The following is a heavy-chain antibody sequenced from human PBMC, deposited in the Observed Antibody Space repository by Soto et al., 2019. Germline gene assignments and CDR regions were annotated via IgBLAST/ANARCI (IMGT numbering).Heavy chain of an antibody. D-gene: IGHD6-19*01. J-gene: IGHJ6*02. CDR3: AADQGLSVGYLYYYGMDV. CDR1: GFTFSSSA. CDR2: IVVGSANT. Sequence: QMQLVQSGPEVKKPGTSVKVSCKASGFTFSSSAMQWVRQARGQRPEWIGSIVVGSANTNYAQKFQERVTITRDMSTSTVYMEPSSLRSEDTAVYYCAADQGLSVGYLYYYGMDVWGQGTTVTVSS. V-gene: IGHV1-58*02.